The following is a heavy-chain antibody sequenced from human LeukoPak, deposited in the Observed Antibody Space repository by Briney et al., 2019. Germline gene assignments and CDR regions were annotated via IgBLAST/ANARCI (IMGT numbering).Heavy chain of an antibody. D-gene: IGHD1-26*01. Sequence: SETLSLTCTLSGGSISSYYWSWIRQPPGKGLEWIGYIYTSGSTNYNPYLKSRVTISVDTSKNQFSLKLSSVTAADTAVYYCARRAGSYYDDAFDIWGQGTMVTVSS. CDR1: GGSISSYY. J-gene: IGHJ3*02. CDR3: ARRAGSYYDDAFDI. V-gene: IGHV4-4*09. CDR2: IYTSGST.